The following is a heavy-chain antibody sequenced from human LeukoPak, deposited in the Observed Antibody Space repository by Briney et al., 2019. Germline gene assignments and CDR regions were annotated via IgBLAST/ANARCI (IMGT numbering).Heavy chain of an antibody. CDR3: AREFAASGPGPD. V-gene: IGHV4-61*08. CDR2: IYYSGST. Sequence: PSETLSLTCTVSGGSISSGGYYWSWIRQPPGKGLEWIGYIYYSGSTNYNPSLKSRVTISVDTSKNQFSLKLSSVTAADTAVYYCAREFAASGPGPDWGQGTLVTVSS. J-gene: IGHJ4*02. CDR1: GGSISSGGYY. D-gene: IGHD6-13*01.